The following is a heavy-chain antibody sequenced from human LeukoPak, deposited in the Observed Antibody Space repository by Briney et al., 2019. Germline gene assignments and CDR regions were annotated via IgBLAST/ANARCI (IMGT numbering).Heavy chain of an antibody. D-gene: IGHD3-10*01. Sequence: PSETLSLTCSVSGGSMSNYLWSWIRQPPGKGLEWIGYVSYSGKTDYTPSLKSRVTISVDAFNNHFSLTLSSVTAADTAVYYCARYHSRSHEGWIDPWGQGVLVTVSS. CDR2: VSYSGKT. J-gene: IGHJ5*02. CDR3: ARYHSRSHEGWIDP. CDR1: GGSMSNYL. V-gene: IGHV4-59*13.